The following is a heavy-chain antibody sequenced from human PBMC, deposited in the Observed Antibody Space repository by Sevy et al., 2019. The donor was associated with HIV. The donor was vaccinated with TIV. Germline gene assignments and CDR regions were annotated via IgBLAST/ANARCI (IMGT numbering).Heavy chain of an antibody. Sequence: ASVKVSCKVSGYTLTQVSMHWVRQAPGEGLEWMGSFDPEDGETIYAQKFQGRVTMTEDTSTDTAYMELNSLRSEDTAVYFCATTKDYYYSSGCPFDYWGHGTLVTVSS. J-gene: IGHJ4*01. D-gene: IGHD3-22*01. V-gene: IGHV1-24*01. CDR1: GYTLTQVS. CDR3: ATTKDYYYSSGCPFDY. CDR2: FDPEDGET.